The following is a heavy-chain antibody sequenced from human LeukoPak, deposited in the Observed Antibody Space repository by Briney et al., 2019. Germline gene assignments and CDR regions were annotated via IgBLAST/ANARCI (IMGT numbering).Heavy chain of an antibody. CDR3: ARTRTYSGYDWDY. Sequence: GGSLRLSCAASGLTFSTYAMSWVRQAPGKGLEWVPTIGSSGVSTYYADSVKGRFTISRDNSKNTLYLQMNSLGADDTAVYYCARTRTYSGYDWDYWGQGTLVTVSS. V-gene: IGHV3-23*01. CDR1: GLTFSTYA. CDR2: IGSSGVST. D-gene: IGHD5-12*01. J-gene: IGHJ4*02.